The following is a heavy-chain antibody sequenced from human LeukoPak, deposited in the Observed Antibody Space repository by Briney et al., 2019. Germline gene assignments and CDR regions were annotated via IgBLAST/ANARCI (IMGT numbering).Heavy chain of an antibody. D-gene: IGHD6-19*01. CDR2: VYYSGST. CDR3: ARGSGWPDYYYYMDV. CDR1: GGSISSSSYS. V-gene: IGHV4-39*07. J-gene: IGHJ6*03. Sequence: SETLSLTCTVSGGSISSSSYSWGWIRQPPGKGLEWIGSVYYSGSTNYNPSLKSRVTILVETSKNQFSLKLSSVTAADTAVYYCARGSGWPDYYYYMDVWGKGTTVTISS.